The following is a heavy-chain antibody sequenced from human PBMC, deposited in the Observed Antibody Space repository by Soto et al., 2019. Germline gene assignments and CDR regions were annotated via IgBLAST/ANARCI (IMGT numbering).Heavy chain of an antibody. V-gene: IGHV4-30-4*01. CDR3: ARDREGGITIALV. CDR2: IYYSGSA. Sequence: SETLSLTCTVSGGSISSGDNYWSWIRQPPGKGLEWIGYIYYSGSAYYNPSLKSRVIISVDTSKNQFSLELSSVTAADSAIYYCARDREGGITIALVWGQGTMVTVSS. CDR1: GGSISSGDNY. D-gene: IGHD3-10*01. J-gene: IGHJ3*01.